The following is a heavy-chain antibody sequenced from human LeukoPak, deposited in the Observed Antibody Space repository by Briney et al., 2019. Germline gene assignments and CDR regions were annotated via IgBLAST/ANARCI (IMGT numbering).Heavy chain of an antibody. Sequence: ASVKVSCKASGYTFTGYYMHWVRQAPGQGLEWMGWINPNSGGTNYAQKFQGWVTMTRDTSISTAYMELSRLRSDDTAVYYCARDPSPGIPAAGALDVWGKGTTVTVSS. CDR1: GYTFTGYY. CDR3: ARDPSPGIPAAGALDV. D-gene: IGHD6-13*01. CDR2: INPNSGGT. V-gene: IGHV1-2*04. J-gene: IGHJ6*04.